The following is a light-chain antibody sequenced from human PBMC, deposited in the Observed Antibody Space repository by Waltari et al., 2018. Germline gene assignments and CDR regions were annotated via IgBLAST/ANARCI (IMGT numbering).Light chain of an antibody. CDR3: HQYYTTPRT. CDR2: WAS. J-gene: IGKJ1*01. Sequence: DIVMTQSPDSLPVSLGERATISCKSSQSVLYSSNHKNYLAWYQHKPGPPPRLLLYWASTRASGAPDRFTGSGSGTDFTLTISSLQAEDVAVYYCHQYYTTPRTFGQGTKVEIK. V-gene: IGKV4-1*01. CDR1: QSVLYSSNHKNY.